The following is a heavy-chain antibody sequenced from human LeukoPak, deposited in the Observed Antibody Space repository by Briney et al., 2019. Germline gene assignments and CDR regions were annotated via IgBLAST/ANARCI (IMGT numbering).Heavy chain of an antibody. D-gene: IGHD3-10*01. CDR2: IYYSGST. CDR3: ARDRPNYFSYYYGMDV. Sequence: SETLSLTCTVSGGSISSYYWSWIRQPPGKGLEWIGYIYYSGSTNYNPSLRSRVTISVDTSKNQFSLKLSSVTAADTAVYYCARDRPNYFSYYYGMDVWGQGTTVTVSS. J-gene: IGHJ6*02. CDR1: GGSISSYY. V-gene: IGHV4-59*01.